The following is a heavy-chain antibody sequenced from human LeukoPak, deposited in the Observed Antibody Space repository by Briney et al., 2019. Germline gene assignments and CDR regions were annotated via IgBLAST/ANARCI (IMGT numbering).Heavy chain of an antibody. V-gene: IGHV1-69*05. CDR2: IIPIFGTA. D-gene: IGHD5-24*01. J-gene: IGHJ4*02. CDR3: ARGRRDGYNWGQIDY. CDR1: GGTFSSYA. Sequence: GASVKVSCKASGGTFSSYAISWVRQAPGQGLEWMGGIIPIFGTANYAQKFQGRVTMTRSTSISTAYMELSSLRSEDTAVYYCARGRRDGYNWGQIDYWGQGTLVTVSS.